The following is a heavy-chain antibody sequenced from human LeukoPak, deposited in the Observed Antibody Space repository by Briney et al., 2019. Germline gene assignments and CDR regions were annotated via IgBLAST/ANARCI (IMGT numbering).Heavy chain of an antibody. CDR1: GGSISSYY. J-gene: IGHJ4*02. CDR3: ARLNYGSGAFDY. Sequence: PSETLSLTCTVPGGSISSYYWSWIRQPPGKGLEWIGYIYTSGSTNYNPSLKSRVTISVDTSKNQFSLKLSSVTAADTAVYYCARLNYGSGAFDYWGQGTLVTVSS. D-gene: IGHD3-10*01. CDR2: IYTSGST. V-gene: IGHV4-4*09.